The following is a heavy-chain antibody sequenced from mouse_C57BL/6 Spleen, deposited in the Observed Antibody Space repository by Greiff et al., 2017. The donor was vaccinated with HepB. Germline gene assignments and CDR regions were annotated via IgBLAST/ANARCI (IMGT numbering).Heavy chain of an antibody. CDR2: ISSGGSYT. V-gene: IGHV5-6*01. Sequence: EVQRVESGGDLVKPGGSLKLSCAASGFTFSSYGMSWVRQTPDKRLEWVATISSGGSYTYYPDSVKGRFTISRDNAKNTLYLQMSSLKSEDTAMYYCARDGYDEDYFDYWGQGTTLTVSS. CDR3: ARDGYDEDYFDY. D-gene: IGHD2-2*01. J-gene: IGHJ2*01. CDR1: GFTFSSYG.